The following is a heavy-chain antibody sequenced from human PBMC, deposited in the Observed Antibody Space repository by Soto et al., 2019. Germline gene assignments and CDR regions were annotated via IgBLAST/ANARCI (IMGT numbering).Heavy chain of an antibody. CDR2: IIPIFGTA. CDR3: ARAKIKAIVVVSAATTTYLLYDP. CDR1: GGAFSIYA. J-gene: IGHJ5*02. Sequence: SVEVSCKASGGAFSIYAISWVRQAPGQGLEWMGGIIPIFGTANYAQKFQGRVTITADESTSTAYMELSSLRSEDTAVYYCARAKIKAIVVVSAATTTYLLYDPWGQGTLVTVSS. D-gene: IGHD2-2*01. V-gene: IGHV1-69*13.